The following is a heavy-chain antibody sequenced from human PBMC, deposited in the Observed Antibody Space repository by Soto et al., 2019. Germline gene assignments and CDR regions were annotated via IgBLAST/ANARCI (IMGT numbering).Heavy chain of an antibody. CDR3: ARAGLGDGSDY. J-gene: IGHJ4*02. D-gene: IGHD1-26*01. CDR2: IYYSGST. CDR1: GGSVSSGSYY. Sequence: QVQLQESGPGLVKPSETLSLTCTVSGGSVSSGSYYWSWIRQPPGKGLEGIGYIYYSGSTKYNPSLKSRVPISVDTSKNQFSLKMSSVTAADTAVYYCARAGLGDGSDYWGQGTLVTVAS. V-gene: IGHV4-61*01.